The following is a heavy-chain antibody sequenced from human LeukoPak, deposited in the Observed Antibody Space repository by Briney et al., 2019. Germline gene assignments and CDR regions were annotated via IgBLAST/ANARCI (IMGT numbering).Heavy chain of an antibody. D-gene: IGHD2-15*01. CDR3: AKDRSRDIVVVVAARDAFDI. CDR2: ISGSGGST. V-gene: IGHV3-23*01. Sequence: GGSLRLSCAASGFTFSSYAMHWVRQAPGKGLEWVSAISGSGGSTYYADSVKGRFTISRDNSKNTLYLQMNSLRAEDTAVYYCAKDRSRDIVVVVAARDAFDIWGQGTMVTVSS. J-gene: IGHJ3*02. CDR1: GFTFSSYA.